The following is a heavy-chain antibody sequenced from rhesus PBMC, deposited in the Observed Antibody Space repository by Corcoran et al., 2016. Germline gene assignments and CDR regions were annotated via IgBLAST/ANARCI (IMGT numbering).Heavy chain of an antibody. J-gene: IGHJ4*01. CDR2: MYGNGGGT. V-gene: IGHV4-160*01. D-gene: IGHD1-38*01. CDR3: ARKMGVTWTFDY. Sequence: QVQLQESGPGLVKPSGTLSLTCAVSGGSISSNYWNWIRQAPGKGLEWIGRMYGNGGGTDYNPSLKSRVTLSTDTSKNQFSLKLSSVTTADTAVYYCARKMGVTWTFDYWGQGVLVTVSS. CDR1: GGSISSNY.